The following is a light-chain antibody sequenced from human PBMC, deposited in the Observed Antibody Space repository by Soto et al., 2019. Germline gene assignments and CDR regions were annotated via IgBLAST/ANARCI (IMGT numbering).Light chain of an antibody. CDR1: EDINDL. Sequence: DIQMTQSPSTLSASIGDRFTITCRASEDINDLLAWYHQKPGNAPKFLIYDASTLQSGVPSRFSGSGSGTEFTLTISSLQPDDSATYYCQQYKSRRTFGQGTKVDIK. CDR2: DAS. V-gene: IGKV1-5*01. J-gene: IGKJ1*01. CDR3: QQYKSRRT.